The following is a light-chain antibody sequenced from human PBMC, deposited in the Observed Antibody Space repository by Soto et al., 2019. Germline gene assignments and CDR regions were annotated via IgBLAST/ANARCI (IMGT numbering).Light chain of an antibody. J-gene: IGKJ1*01. CDR3: QQYCSSPWT. CDR1: QRVLYSSSNKNY. CDR2: WAS. Sequence: DIVMTQSPDSLAVSLGERATINCKSSQRVLYSSSNKNYLAWYQQKPGQPPKLLIYWASTRESGVPDRFSGSGSGTDFTLTISSLQDEDVAVYYCQQYCSSPWTFGQGTKVEIK. V-gene: IGKV4-1*01.